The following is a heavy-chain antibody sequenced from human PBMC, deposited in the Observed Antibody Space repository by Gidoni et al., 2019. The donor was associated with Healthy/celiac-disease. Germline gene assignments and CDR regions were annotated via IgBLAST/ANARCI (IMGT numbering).Heavy chain of an antibody. CDR1: GGSLSSSSYY. J-gene: IGHJ4*02. CDR2: IYYSGST. CDR3: AREIAVKSLSDY. Sequence: QLQLQESGPGLVKPSETLSLTCTVSGGSLSSSSYYWGWIRQPPGKGLEWIGSIYYSGSTYYNPSLKSRVTISVDTSKNQFSLKLSSVTAADTAVYYCAREIAVKSLSDYWGQGTLVTVSS. V-gene: IGHV4-39*02. D-gene: IGHD6-19*01.